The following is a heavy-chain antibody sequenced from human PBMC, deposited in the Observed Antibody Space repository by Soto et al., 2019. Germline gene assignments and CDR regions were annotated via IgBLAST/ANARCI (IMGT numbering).Heavy chain of an antibody. CDR2: IYPGDSDT. CDR3: ARSDGSSWYPDY. V-gene: IGHV5-51*01. D-gene: IGHD6-13*01. CDR1: GYSFTNYW. J-gene: IGHJ4*02. Sequence: HGESLKISCKGSGYSFTNYWIGWGRQMPGKGPEWMGIIYPGDSDTRYSPSFQGQVTISADKSITTAYLQWSSLRASDTAMYYCARSDGSSWYPDYWGQGTLVTVSS.